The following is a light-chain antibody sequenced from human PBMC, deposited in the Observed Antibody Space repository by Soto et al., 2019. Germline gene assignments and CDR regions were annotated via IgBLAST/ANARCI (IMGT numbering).Light chain of an antibody. V-gene: IGLV2-8*01. CDR1: SSDVGVYNF. Sequence: QSALTQPPSASGSPGQSVTTSCTGTSSDVGVYNFVSWYQQHPGNAPKLMIYEVTKRPSGVPDRFSGSKSGNTASLTVSGLQAEDEADYYCSSYAGRNSVVFGGGTKLTVL. CDR3: SSYAGRNSVV. J-gene: IGLJ2*01. CDR2: EVT.